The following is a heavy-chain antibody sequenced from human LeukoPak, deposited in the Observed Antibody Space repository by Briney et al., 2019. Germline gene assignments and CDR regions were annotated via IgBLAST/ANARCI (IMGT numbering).Heavy chain of an antibody. V-gene: IGHV3-7*03. CDR2: IKPDGSDK. CDR3: AKDHDAGYFDY. CDR1: GFTFTNHW. J-gene: IGHJ4*02. Sequence: GGSLRLSCVTSGFTFTNHWMSWVRQAPGKGLEWVANIKPDGSDKDYLDSVKGRFTVSRDNAKNSLFLQMNSLRAEDTAVYYCAKDHDAGYFDYWGQGTLVTVSS. D-gene: IGHD1-1*01.